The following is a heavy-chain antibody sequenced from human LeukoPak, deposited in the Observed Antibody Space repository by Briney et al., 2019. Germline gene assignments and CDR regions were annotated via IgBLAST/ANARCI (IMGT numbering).Heavy chain of an antibody. Sequence: GGSLRLSCAASGFTFSDYYMSWIRLAPGKGLEWVANIKEDGTETYYVDSVKGRFTISRDNAKNSLYLQMNSPRVEDTAVYYCAKEGRSLQTYWGQGTLVTVSS. V-gene: IGHV3-7*03. CDR2: IKEDGTET. CDR3: AKEGRSLQTY. D-gene: IGHD5-24*01. J-gene: IGHJ4*02. CDR1: GFTFSDYY.